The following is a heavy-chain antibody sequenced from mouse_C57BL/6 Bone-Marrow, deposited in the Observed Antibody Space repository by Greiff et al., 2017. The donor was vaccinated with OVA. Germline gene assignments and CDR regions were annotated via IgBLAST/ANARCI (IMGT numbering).Heavy chain of an antibody. CDR1: GYTFTDYN. V-gene: IGHV1-22*01. D-gene: IGHD2-10*02. CDR3: AILGWFAY. Sequence: EVHLVESGPELVKPGASVKMSCKASGYTFTDYNMHWVKQSHGKSLEWIGYINPNNGGTSYNQKFKGKATLTVNKSSSTAYMELRSLTSEDSAVYYCAILGWFAYWGQGTLVTVSA. CDR2: INPNNGGT. J-gene: IGHJ3*01.